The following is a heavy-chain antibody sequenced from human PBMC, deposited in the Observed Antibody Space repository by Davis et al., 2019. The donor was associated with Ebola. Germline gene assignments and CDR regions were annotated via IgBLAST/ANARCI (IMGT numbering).Heavy chain of an antibody. D-gene: IGHD6-19*01. CDR3: ARAYSSGWYCYYYGMDV. Sequence: SVKVSCKASGYTFTGYDISWVRQAPGQGLEWMGGIIPIFGTANYAQKFQGRVTITADESTSTAYMELSSLRSEDTAVYYCARAYSSGWYCYYYGMDVWGKGTTVTVSS. J-gene: IGHJ6*04. CDR1: GYTFTGYD. CDR2: IIPIFGTA. V-gene: IGHV1-69*13.